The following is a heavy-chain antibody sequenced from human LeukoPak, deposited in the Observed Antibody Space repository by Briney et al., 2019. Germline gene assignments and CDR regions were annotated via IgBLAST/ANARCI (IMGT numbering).Heavy chain of an antibody. V-gene: IGHV4-38-2*02. CDR1: GGSISSYY. CDR3: ARDPPGGYYDSSLFDI. CDR2: IYHSGST. Sequence: SETLSLTCTVSGGSISSYYWGWIRQPPGKGLEWIGSIYHSGSTYYNPSLKSRVTISVDTSKNQFSLKLSSVTAADTAVYYCARDPPGGYYDSSLFDIWGQGTMVTVSS. J-gene: IGHJ3*02. D-gene: IGHD3-22*01.